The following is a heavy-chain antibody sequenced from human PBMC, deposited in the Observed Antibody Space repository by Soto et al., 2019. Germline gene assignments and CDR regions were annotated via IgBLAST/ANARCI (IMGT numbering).Heavy chain of an antibody. V-gene: IGHV4-39*01. Sequence: QLHLQESGPGLVKPSETLSLSCIVSGGSISRSPYSWAWLRQPPGQGLEWIGTIFYSGNIYYSASLQSRVSISVDTSKEQFSLKVRSVTAADTAVYYCARRAAARRADVVAFQVWGQGTPVTVSS. J-gene: IGHJ3*01. CDR3: ARRAAARRADVVAFQV. D-gene: IGHD5-18*01. CDR1: GGSISRSPYS. CDR2: IFYSGNI.